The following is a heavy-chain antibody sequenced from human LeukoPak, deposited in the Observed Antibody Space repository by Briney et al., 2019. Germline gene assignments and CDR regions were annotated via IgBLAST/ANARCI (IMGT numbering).Heavy chain of an antibody. CDR2: IGGSGRTI. Sequence: GGSLRLSCAASGFTFSSYSMNWVRQAPGKGLEWVSYIGGSGRTIHYADSVKGRFTVSRDNAKNSLYLQMNSLRAEDTAVYYCARDMGYCSGGSCYGRRYFDYWGQGTLVTVSS. D-gene: IGHD2-15*01. CDR1: GFTFSSYS. V-gene: IGHV3-48*04. J-gene: IGHJ4*02. CDR3: ARDMGYCSGGSCYGRRYFDY.